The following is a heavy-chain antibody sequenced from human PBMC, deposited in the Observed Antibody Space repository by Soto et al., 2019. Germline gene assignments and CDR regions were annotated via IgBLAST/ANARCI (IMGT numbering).Heavy chain of an antibody. CDR2: ISAYNGNT. CDR1: GYTFTSYG. CDR3: ARERGYGDYDSGY. D-gene: IGHD4-17*01. V-gene: IGHV1-18*01. Sequence: QVQLVQSGAEVKKPGASVKVCCKASGYTFTSYGISWVRQAPGQGLEWMGGISAYNGNTNYAQKLQGRVTMTTDKSTSTAYMALRSLRSDDTAMYYCARERGYGDYDSGYWGQGTLVTVSS. J-gene: IGHJ4*02.